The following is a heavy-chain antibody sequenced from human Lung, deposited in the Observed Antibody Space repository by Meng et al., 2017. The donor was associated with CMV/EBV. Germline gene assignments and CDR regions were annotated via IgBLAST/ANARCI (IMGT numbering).Heavy chain of an antibody. D-gene: IGHD2-21*01. Sequence: HVQCRASGPGLVKPSETLSLTCTGSGGSINSYYWSWIRQPPGQGLEWLGYFYYRGNSNYNPSLKSRVTISVDTSKNLFSLNLTSVTAADAALYYCARGSYLAVEGWGLGTLVTVSS. CDR2: FYYRGNS. CDR1: GGSINSYY. J-gene: IGHJ4*02. V-gene: IGHV4-59*01. CDR3: ARGSYLAVEG.